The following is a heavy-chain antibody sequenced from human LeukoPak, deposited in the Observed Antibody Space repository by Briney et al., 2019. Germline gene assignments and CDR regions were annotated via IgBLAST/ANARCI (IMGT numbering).Heavy chain of an antibody. CDR2: ISSSSSTI. CDR3: ARRHSGHQERSTMVRGVIMDYYYYMDV. V-gene: IGHV3-48*01. CDR1: GFTFSSYS. Sequence: GGSLRLSCAASGFTFSSYSMNWVRQAPGKGLEWVSYISSSSSTIYYADSVKGRFTISRDNAKNSLYLQMNSLRAEDTAVYYCARRHSGHQERSTMVRGVIMDYYYYMDVWGKGTTVTVSS. D-gene: IGHD3-10*01. J-gene: IGHJ6*03.